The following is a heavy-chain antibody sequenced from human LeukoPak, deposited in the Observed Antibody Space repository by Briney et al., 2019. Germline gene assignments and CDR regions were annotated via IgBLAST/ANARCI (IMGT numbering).Heavy chain of an antibody. Sequence: GGSLRLSCAASGFTFSRYWMHWVRQAPGKGLVWVSRINSAGSSTSYAASVKGRLTISRNHPKTTLYLHMTSLRPEAPALYNCARDPYYHGMDVWGQGTTVTISS. CDR1: GFTFSRYW. J-gene: IGHJ6*02. CDR3: ARDPYYHGMDV. CDR2: INSAGSST. V-gene: IGHV3-74*01.